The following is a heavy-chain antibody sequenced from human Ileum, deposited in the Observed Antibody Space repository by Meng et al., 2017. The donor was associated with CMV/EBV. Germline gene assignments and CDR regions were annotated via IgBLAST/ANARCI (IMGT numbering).Heavy chain of an antibody. D-gene: IGHD1-26*01. J-gene: IGHJ4*02. CDR1: YTFTSYD. CDR2: MTPKSGNT. CDR3: ARGYRVLGPGRAYYFDY. V-gene: IGHV1-8*03. Sequence: YTFTSYDINWVRQDPGQGPEWMGWMTPKSGNTGYAQNFQGRVTITRDTSIRTAYMELSNLRSEDTAVYFCARGYRVLGPGRAYYFDYWGQGTLVTVSS.